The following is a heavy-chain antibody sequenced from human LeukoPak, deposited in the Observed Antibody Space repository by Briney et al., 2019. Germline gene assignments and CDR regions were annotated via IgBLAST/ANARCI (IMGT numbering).Heavy chain of an antibody. J-gene: IGHJ3*01. CDR1: EPTLANYA. CDR3: ARVVGGPDVGRDAFSV. CDR2: INGRGDIT. V-gene: IGHV3-23*01. D-gene: IGHD6-19*01. Sequence: GGSLRLSCVASEPTLANYAVAWFRQAPGEGLQWVSSINGRGDITYYADSVRGRFTISRDNSKNTMFLQMNSLRAEDAAIYFCARVVGGPDVGRDAFSVWARGTLVTVSS.